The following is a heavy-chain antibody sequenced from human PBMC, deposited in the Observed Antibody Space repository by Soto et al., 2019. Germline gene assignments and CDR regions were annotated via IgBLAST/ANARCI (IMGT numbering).Heavy chain of an antibody. D-gene: IGHD5-18*01. J-gene: IGHJ3*02. Sequence: QVQLQESGPGLVTPSETLSLTYTVSGGSISSYYWSWIRQPPGKGLEWIGYIYYSGRTNYNPSRKRRVTLSVDTSKNQFSLKLSSVTAADTAVYYCARFVDTAMVDAFDIWGQGTMVTVAS. CDR3: ARFVDTAMVDAFDI. CDR2: IYYSGRT. CDR1: GGSISSYY. V-gene: IGHV4-59*01.